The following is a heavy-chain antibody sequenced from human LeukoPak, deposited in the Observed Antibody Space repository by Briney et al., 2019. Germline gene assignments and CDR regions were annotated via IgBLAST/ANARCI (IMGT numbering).Heavy chain of an antibody. J-gene: IGHJ4*02. D-gene: IGHD2-15*01. CDR3: ARVTGYVIEDNFDY. V-gene: IGHV4-59*01. CDR2: IYYSGST. Sequence: KSSETLSLTCTVSGGSISSYYWSWIRQPPGKGLEWIGYIYYSGSTNYNPSLKSRVTISVDTSKNQFSLKLRCVTAADTAVYYCARVTGYVIEDNFDYWGQGTLVTVSS. CDR1: GGSISSYY.